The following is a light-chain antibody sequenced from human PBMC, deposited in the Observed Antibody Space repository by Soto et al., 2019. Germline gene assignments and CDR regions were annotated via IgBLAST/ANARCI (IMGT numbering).Light chain of an antibody. CDR2: GAS. CDR3: QQCDTSPWT. V-gene: IGKV3-20*01. CDR1: QSVSSY. J-gene: IGKJ1*01. Sequence: EIALTQSPDTLSLSPGERATLSCRASQSVSSYLAWYQQKPGQAPRLLIYGASSRATGIPDRFSGSGSGTDFTLAISRLEPGDSAVYFCQQCDTSPWTFGQGTMVDIK.